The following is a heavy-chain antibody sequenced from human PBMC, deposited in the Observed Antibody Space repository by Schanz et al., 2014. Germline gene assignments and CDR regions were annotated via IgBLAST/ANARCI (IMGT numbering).Heavy chain of an antibody. J-gene: IGHJ3*02. Sequence: QVQLVESGGGLVKPGGSLRLSCAASGFTFSDYYMSWIRQAPGKGLEWVSYISSSGSYTNYADSVKGRFTTSRDNAKNSVFLQMNSLRAEDTAVYYCAGAVATIRADSFDIWGQGTMVAVSS. CDR2: ISSSGSYT. D-gene: IGHD5-12*01. CDR1: GFTFSDYY. V-gene: IGHV3-11*06. CDR3: AGAVATIRADSFDI.